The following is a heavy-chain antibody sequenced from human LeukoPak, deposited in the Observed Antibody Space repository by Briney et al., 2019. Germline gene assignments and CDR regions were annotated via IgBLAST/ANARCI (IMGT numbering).Heavy chain of an antibody. CDR3: ARGPARGYYYYYYMDV. CDR1: GFTFSSYG. CDR2: IRYDGSNK. V-gene: IGHV3-30*02. J-gene: IGHJ6*03. Sequence: GGSLRLSCAASGFTFSSYGMHWVRQAPGKGLEWVAFIRYDGSNKYYADSVKGRFTISRDNSKNTLYLQMNSLRAEDTAVYYCARGPARGYYYYYYMDVWGKGTTVTVSS.